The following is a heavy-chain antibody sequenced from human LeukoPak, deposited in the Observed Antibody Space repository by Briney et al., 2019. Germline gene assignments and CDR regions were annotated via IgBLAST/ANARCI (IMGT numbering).Heavy chain of an antibody. CDR1: GGSISSGDYY. V-gene: IGHV4-30-4*01. J-gene: IGHJ4*02. D-gene: IGHD5-18*01. CDR2: IYYSGST. Sequence: SQTLSLTCTVSGGSISSGDYYWSWIRQPPGKGLEWIGYIYYSGSTYYNPSLKSRVTISVDTSKNQFSLKLSSVTAADTAVYYCASGGGYSYGRPYYSDYWGQGTLVTVSS. CDR3: ASGGGYSYGRPYYSDY.